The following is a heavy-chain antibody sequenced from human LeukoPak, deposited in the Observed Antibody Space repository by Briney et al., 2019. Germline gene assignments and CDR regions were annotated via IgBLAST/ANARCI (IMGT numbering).Heavy chain of an antibody. D-gene: IGHD6-13*01. J-gene: IGHJ4*02. CDR1: GGSISSSSYY. CDR2: IYYSGST. V-gene: IGHV4-39*01. CDR3: ARHGGSSSWFRPSTCFDY. Sequence: SETLSLTCTVFGGSISSSSYYWGWIRQPPGKGLEWIGSIYYSGSTYYNPSLKSRVTISVDTSKNQFSLKLSSVTAADTAVYYCARHGGSSSWFRPSTCFDYWGQGTLVTVSS.